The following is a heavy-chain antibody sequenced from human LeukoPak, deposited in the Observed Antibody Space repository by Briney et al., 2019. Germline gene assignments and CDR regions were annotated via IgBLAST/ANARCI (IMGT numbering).Heavy chain of an antibody. V-gene: IGHV4-31*03. CDR3: ARRAQMGAFDI. CDR2: ISYSGST. CDR1: GGSISSGGYY. Sequence: SETLSLTCTVSGGSISSGGYYWSWIRQHPGKGLEWIGYISYSGSTYYNPSLKSRVTISVDTSKNQFSLKLSSVTAADTAVYYCARRAQMGAFDIWGQGTMVTVSS. J-gene: IGHJ3*02. D-gene: IGHD5-24*01.